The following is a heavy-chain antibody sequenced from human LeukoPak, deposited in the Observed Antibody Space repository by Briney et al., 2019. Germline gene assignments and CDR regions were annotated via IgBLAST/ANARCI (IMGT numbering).Heavy chain of an antibody. CDR3: ARQLGYCSDGSCYFPY. V-gene: IGHV3-23*01. CDR2: ISNNGGYT. J-gene: IGHJ4*02. CDR1: GFTFSSSA. Sequence: GGSLRLSCAASGFTFSSSAMSWVRQAPGKGLEWVSAISNNGGYTYYADSVQGRFTISRDDSKSTLCLQMNSLRAEDTAVYYCARQLGYCSDGSCYFPYWGQGTLVTVSS. D-gene: IGHD2-15*01.